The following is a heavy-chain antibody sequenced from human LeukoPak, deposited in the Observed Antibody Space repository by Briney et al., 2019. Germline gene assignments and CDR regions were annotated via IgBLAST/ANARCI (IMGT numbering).Heavy chain of an antibody. D-gene: IGHD5-18*01. CDR1: GFTFSSYS. Sequence: GGSLRLSCAASGFTFSSYSMNWVRQAPGKGLEWVSYISSSSSTIYYADSVKGRFTISRDNAKDSLYLQMNSLRAEDTAVYYCARDKGYSYGYYDYWGQGTLVTVSS. V-gene: IGHV3-48*04. CDR3: ARDKGYSYGYYDY. CDR2: ISSSSSTI. J-gene: IGHJ4*02.